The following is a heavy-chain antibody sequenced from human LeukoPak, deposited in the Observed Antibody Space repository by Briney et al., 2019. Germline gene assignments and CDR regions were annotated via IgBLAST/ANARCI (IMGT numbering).Heavy chain of an antibody. CDR3: AREGYSSGWYYFDY. D-gene: IGHD6-19*01. Sequence: SETLSLTCGVSGGSITSSNWWSWVRQPPGKGLEWIGEIYHSGSTNYKSSLKSRVTMSVDTSKNQFSLKLSSVTAADTAVYYCAREGYSSGWYYFDYWGQGTLVPVSS. CDR1: GGSITSSNW. CDR2: IYHSGST. J-gene: IGHJ4*02. V-gene: IGHV4-4*02.